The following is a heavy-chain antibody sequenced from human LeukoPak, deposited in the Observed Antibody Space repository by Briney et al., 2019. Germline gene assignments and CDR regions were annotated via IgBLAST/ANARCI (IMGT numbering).Heavy chain of an antibody. CDR1: GGSFSGYY. D-gene: IGHD1-14*01. J-gene: IGHJ5*02. V-gene: IGHV4-34*01. CDR3: AGGPGPNAMFDP. Sequence: SETLSLTCAVYGGSFSGYYWSWIRQPPGKGLEWIGEINHSGSTNYNPSLKSRVTISVDTSKTQFSLKLNSVTAADTPVFYCAGGPGPNAMFDPWGQGT. CDR2: INHSGST.